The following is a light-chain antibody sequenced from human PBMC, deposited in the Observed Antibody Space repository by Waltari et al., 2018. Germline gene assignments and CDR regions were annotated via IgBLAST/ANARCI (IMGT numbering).Light chain of an antibody. CDR3: SSYGSINTWL. J-gene: IGLJ3*02. Sequence: QSALTQAASVSGSPGQSITISCTGTSSDVGSYNIVSWYQQHPGKAPKLIISEGTKRPSGVSSRVSGSKSGNTASLTISGLQAEDEADYFCSSYGSINTWLFGGGTKLTVL. CDR2: EGT. CDR1: SSDVGSYNI. V-gene: IGLV2-23*01.